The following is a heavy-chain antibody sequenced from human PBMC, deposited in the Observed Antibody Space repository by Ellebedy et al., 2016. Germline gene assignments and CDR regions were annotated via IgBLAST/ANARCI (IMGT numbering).Heavy chain of an antibody. D-gene: IGHD1-14*01. CDR2: MYGGGES. V-gene: IGHV3-53*01. CDR1: GVSVSSND. J-gene: IGHJ3*01. CDR3: VTRHNAAYDL. Sequence: GESLKISXLVSGVSVSSNDMSWVRQAPGKGLELVSLMYGGGESYYVDSVKGRFTISRDNSRKTLFLQMSGLGAEDTAVYYCVTRHNAAYDLWGQGTTVTVSS.